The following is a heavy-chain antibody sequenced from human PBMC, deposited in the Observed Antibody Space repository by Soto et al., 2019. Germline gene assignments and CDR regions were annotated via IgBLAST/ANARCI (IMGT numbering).Heavy chain of an antibody. CDR3: TRDAGYCSSTSRYSYYGMDV. CDR2: IRSKAYGGTT. D-gene: IGHD2-2*01. Sequence: GGSLRLSCTASGFTFGDYAMSWFRQAPGKGLEWVGFIRSKAYGGTTEYAASVKGRFTISRDDSKSIAYLQMNSLKTEDTAVYYCTRDAGYCSSTSRYSYYGMDVWGQGTTVTVS. J-gene: IGHJ6*02. V-gene: IGHV3-49*03. CDR1: GFTFGDYA.